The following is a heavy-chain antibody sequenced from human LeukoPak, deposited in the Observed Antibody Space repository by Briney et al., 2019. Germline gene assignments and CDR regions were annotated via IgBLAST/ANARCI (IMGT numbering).Heavy chain of an antibody. Sequence: ASVKVSCKASGYTFTGYYMHWVRQAPGQGLEWMGWINPNSGGTNYAQKFQGRVTMTRDTSISTAYMELSRLRSDDTAVYYCARLEGIAAAYDYWGQGTLVTVSS. CDR2: INPNSGGT. CDR3: ARLEGIAAAYDY. V-gene: IGHV1-2*02. J-gene: IGHJ4*02. D-gene: IGHD6-13*01. CDR1: GYTFTGYY.